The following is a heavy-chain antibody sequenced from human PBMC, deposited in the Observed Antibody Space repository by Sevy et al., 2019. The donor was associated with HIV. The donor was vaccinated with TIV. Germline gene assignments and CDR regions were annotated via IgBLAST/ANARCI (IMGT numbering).Heavy chain of an antibody. V-gene: IGHV3-30*18. J-gene: IGHJ4*02. D-gene: IGHD4-17*01. CDR1: GFTFSDHG. CDR3: AKEDYGGNLPNYFAS. Sequence: GGSPRLSCAASGFTFSDHGMHWVRQAPGKGLDWVAAISYDGNNRYYADSVMGRFTISRDNSKNTLYLQMDSVRPEDTAVYYCAKEDYGGNLPNYFASWGQGTRVTVSS. CDR2: ISYDGNNR.